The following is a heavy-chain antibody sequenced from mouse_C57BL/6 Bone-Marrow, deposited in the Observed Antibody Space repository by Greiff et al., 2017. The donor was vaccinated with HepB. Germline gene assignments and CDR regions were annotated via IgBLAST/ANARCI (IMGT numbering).Heavy chain of an antibody. V-gene: IGHV5-17*02. CDR2: ISRGSSTI. D-gene: IGHD2-4*01. CDR1: GFTFSSFG. CDR3: ATMITAWYFDV. J-gene: IGHJ1*01. Sequence: EVMLVEPGGGLVQPGGSRKLSCAASGFTFSSFGMHWVRQAPERGLEWVAYISRGSSTIYYADTVKGRFTISRDNPNNTLFLHMTSLRSEDTAMYYCATMITAWYFDVWGAGTTVTVSS.